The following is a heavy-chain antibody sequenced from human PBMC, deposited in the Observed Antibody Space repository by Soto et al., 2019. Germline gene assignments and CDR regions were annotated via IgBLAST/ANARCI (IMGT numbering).Heavy chain of an antibody. V-gene: IGHV3-33*01. CDR3: ARDRLAARPPRSGGYFDS. CDR1: GFTFSSYG. J-gene: IGHJ4*02. D-gene: IGHD6-6*01. CDR2: IWYDGSNK. Sequence: QVQLVESGGGVVQPGRSLRLSCAASGFTFSSYGMHWVRQAPGKGLEWVAVIWYDGSNKYYADSVKGRFTISRDNSKNTLYLQMNSRRPEDTAVYYCARDRLAARPPRSGGYFDSGGKGTLSPSPQ.